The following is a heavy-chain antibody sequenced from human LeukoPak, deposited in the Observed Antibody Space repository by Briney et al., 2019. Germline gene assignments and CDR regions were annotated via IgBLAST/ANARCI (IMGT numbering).Heavy chain of an antibody. CDR2: ISSTGETT. CDR1: GFTFSDYG. J-gene: IGHJ6*03. V-gene: IGHV3-23*01. Sequence: GGSLRLSCAASGFTFSDYGMSWVRQAPGKGLEWISSISSTGETTYYADSVKGRFTISRDNSKNTLFLQVNSLRAEDTAIYYCAKNGDRGAYCSGGSCYPYYYYYMDVWGKGTTVTISS. D-gene: IGHD2-15*01. CDR3: AKNGDRGAYCSGGSCYPYYYYYMDV.